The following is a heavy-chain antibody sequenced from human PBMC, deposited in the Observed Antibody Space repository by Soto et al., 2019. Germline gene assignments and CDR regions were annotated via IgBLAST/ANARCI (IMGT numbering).Heavy chain of an antibody. CDR1: GDSVSSNSGP. CDR3: ARGKFSGGFDY. Sequence: SQTLSLTCVISGDSVSSNSGPWNWIRRSPSRDLEWLGRTYYSSKWYNDFAVSVTSRVTINPDTSKNQFSLQLNSVTPEDTAVYYCARGKFSGGFDYWGQGTLVTVSS. D-gene: IGHD2-15*01. J-gene: IGHJ4*02. V-gene: IGHV6-1*01. CDR2: TYYSSKWYN.